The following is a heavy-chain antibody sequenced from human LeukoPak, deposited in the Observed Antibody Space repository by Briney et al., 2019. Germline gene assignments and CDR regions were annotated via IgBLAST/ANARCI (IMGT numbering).Heavy chain of an antibody. V-gene: IGHV4-59*01. CDR1: DGSINSYY. Sequence: SETLSLTCSVSDGSINSYYWNWIRRPPGKGLEWVGYIYYNGNTNYSPSLKSRVTMSVDTSKNLFSLKVSSVTAADTAVYYCARGRSNYYGMDVWGQGTTVTVSS. CDR3: ARGRSNYYGMDV. CDR2: IYYNGNT. J-gene: IGHJ6*02. D-gene: IGHD1-26*01.